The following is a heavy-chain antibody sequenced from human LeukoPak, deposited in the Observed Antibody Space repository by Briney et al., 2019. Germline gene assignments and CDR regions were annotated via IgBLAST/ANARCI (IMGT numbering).Heavy chain of an antibody. Sequence: ASVKVSCKASGYTFTGYYMHWVRQAPGQGLEWMGWINPNSGGTNYAQKFQGWVTMTRDTSISTAYMELSRLRSDDTAVYYCARVSLVRGAPDYYFDYWGQGTLVTVSS. CDR2: INPNSGGT. CDR1: GYTFTGYY. J-gene: IGHJ4*02. CDR3: ARVSLVRGAPDYYFDY. V-gene: IGHV1-2*04. D-gene: IGHD3-10*01.